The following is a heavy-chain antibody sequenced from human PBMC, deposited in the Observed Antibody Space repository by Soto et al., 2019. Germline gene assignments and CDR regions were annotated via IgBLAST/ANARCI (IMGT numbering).Heavy chain of an antibody. Sequence: LRLSCTASGFTFGDYAMSWFRQAPGKGLEWVGFIRSKAYGGTTEYAASVKGRFTISRDDSKSIAYLQMNSLKTEDTAVYYCTREGYYYDSSGYYYFEDAFDIWGQGTMVTVSS. CDR1: GFTFGDYA. CDR2: IRSKAYGGTT. V-gene: IGHV3-49*03. J-gene: IGHJ3*02. D-gene: IGHD3-22*01. CDR3: TREGYYYDSSGYYYFEDAFDI.